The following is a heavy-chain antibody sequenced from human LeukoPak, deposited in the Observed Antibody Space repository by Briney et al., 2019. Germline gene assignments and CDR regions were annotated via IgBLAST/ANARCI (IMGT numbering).Heavy chain of an antibody. Sequence: ASVKVSCKASGYTFTSYGISWVRPAPGQALEWMGWISSYNGNTNYAQKLQGRVTMTTDTSTSTAYMELRSLRSDDTAVYYCARDFHSSGYYHYFHYWGQGTLVTVSS. J-gene: IGHJ4*02. D-gene: IGHD3-22*01. CDR3: ARDFHSSGYYHYFHY. V-gene: IGHV1-18*01. CDR1: GYTFTSYG. CDR2: ISSYNGNT.